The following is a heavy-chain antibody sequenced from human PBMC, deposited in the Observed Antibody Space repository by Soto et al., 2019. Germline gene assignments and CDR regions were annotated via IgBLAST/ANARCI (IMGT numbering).Heavy chain of an antibody. CDR1: GFNFISEW. V-gene: IGHV3-74*01. D-gene: IGHD3-10*01. Sequence: GGSLRLSSTASGFNFISEWMDWVRQAPGKGLVWVSRINTDGSDTRYADSVKGRFTISRDNAKNTVYLQMNSLRAEDTGVYYCVRDRPGSQEYFDYWGQGNMVTVSS. J-gene: IGHJ4*02. CDR3: VRDRPGSQEYFDY. CDR2: INTDGSDT.